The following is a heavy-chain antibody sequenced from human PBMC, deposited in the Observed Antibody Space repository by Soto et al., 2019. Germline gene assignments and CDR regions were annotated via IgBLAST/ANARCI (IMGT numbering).Heavy chain of an antibody. CDR1: GGSISSGGYY. V-gene: IGHV4-31*03. J-gene: IGHJ4*02. Sequence: QVQLQESGPGLVKPSQTLSLTCTVSGGSISSGGYYWSWIRQHPGKGLEWIGYIYYSGSTYYTPSIKSRVTRSVDTSKSQFSPKLSSVNAAATAVYSCARGVIHWGQGALVTVSS. D-gene: IGHD2-21*01. CDR2: IYYSGST. CDR3: ARGVIH.